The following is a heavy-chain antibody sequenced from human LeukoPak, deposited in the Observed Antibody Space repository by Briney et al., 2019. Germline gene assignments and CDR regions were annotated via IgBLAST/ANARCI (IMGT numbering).Heavy chain of an antibody. J-gene: IGHJ4*02. V-gene: IGHV3-23*01. D-gene: IGHD3-22*01. CDR2: ISGSGGST. Sequence: PGGSLRLSCAASGFTVNSNYMSWVRQAPGKGLEWVSAISGSGGSTYYADSVKGRFTISRDNSKNTLYLQMNSLRAEDTAVYYCAKNMGEIYYDSSGYYYPIDYWGQGTLVTVSS. CDR3: AKNMGEIYYDSSGYYYPIDY. CDR1: GFTVNSNY.